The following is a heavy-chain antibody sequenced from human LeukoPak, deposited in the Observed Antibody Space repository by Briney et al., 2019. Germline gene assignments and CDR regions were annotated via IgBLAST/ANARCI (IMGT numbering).Heavy chain of an antibody. CDR2: ISWNSGSI. D-gene: IGHD2-21*02. CDR3: AKASLAYCGGDCYSGFNY. J-gene: IGHJ4*02. Sequence: GGSLRLSCAASGFTFDDYAMRWVRQAPGKGLEWVPGISWNSGSIDYADSVKGRFTISRDNAKNSLYLQMNSLRAEDTALYYCAKASLAYCGGDCYSGFNYWGQGTLVTVSS. CDR1: GFTFDDYA. V-gene: IGHV3-9*01.